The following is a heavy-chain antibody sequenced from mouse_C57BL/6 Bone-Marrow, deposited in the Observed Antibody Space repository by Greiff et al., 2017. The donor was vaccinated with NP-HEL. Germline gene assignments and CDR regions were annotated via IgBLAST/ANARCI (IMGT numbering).Heavy chain of an antibody. D-gene: IGHD2-3*01. CDR3: ASDDGYYAMDD. CDR1: GYTFTSYT. Sequence: QVQLQQSGAELARPGASVKMSCKASGYTFTSYTMHWVKQRPGQGLEWIGYITPSSGYTKYNQKFKDKATLTADKSSSTAYMQLSSLTYEDSAVYYGASDDGYYAMDDWGQGTSVTVSS. J-gene: IGHJ4*01. CDR2: ITPSSGYT. V-gene: IGHV1-4*01.